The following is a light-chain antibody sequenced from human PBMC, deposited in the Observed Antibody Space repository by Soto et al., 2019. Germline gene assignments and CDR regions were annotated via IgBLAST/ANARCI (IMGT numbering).Light chain of an antibody. CDR3: SSSGGSPTYV. CDR2: EVR. J-gene: IGLJ1*01. V-gene: IGLV2-23*02. Sequence: QSVLTQPASVSGSPGQSITISCAGTMRDVGAYNLVSWYQQHPGRVPQLIIYEVRNRPSGISFRFSGSKSGNTASLTISGLQAEDEADYYCSSSGGSPTYVFGTGTRSPS. CDR1: MRDVGAYNL.